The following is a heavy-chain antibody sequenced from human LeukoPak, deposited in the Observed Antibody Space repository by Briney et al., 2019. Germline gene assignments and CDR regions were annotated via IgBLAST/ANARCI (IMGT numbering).Heavy chain of an antibody. V-gene: IGHV4-4*02. CDR2: IYHSGST. J-gene: IGHJ4*02. D-gene: IGHD2-21*02. CDR3: ARLRDVVVTASYYFDY. Sequence: PSETLSLTCAVSGGSISSSNWWSWVRQPPGKGLEWIGEIYHSGSTNYNPSLKSRVTISVDKSKNQFSLKLSSVIAADTAVYYCARLRDVVVTASYYFDYWGQGTLVTVSS. CDR1: GGSISSSNW.